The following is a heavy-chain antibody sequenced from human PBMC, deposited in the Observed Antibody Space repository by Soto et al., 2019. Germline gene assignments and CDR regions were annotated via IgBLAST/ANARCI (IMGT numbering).Heavy chain of an antibody. J-gene: IGHJ5*02. V-gene: IGHV3-33*07. CDR2: IWYDGSNE. CDR3: AREVLGQGPGCSGGSCYSWVDP. D-gene: IGHD2-15*01. Sequence: GGSLRLSCAASGFTFSSYGMYWVRQAPGKGLEWVALIWYDGSNEKYADSVKGRFTISRDNSKNTLYLQMNSLRGEDTAYYYCAREVLGQGPGCSGGSCYSWVDPWGQGALVTVSS. CDR1: GFTFSSYG.